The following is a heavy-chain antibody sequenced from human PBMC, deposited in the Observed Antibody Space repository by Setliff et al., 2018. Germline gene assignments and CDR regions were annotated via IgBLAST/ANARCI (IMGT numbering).Heavy chain of an antibody. V-gene: IGHV3-7*03. CDR2: IKQDGSEK. J-gene: IGHJ4*02. CDR3: AKDLASWSPDR. CDR1: GFTFSSYW. D-gene: IGHD3-3*01. Sequence: PGGSLRLSCAASGFTFSSYWMSWVRQAPGKGLEWVANIKQDGSEKYYVDSVKGRFTISRDNSKNTLYLQVNSLRAEDTAVYYCAKDLASWSPDRWGLGTLVTVSS.